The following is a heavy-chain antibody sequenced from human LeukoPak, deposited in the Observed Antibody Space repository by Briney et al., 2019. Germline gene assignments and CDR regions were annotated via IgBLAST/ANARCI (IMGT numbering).Heavy chain of an antibody. CDR2: ISSSSSYI. CDR3: ARDFPSRKIRYYSYFYMDV. J-gene: IGHJ6*03. Sequence: PGGSLRLSCAASGFTFSSYSMNWVRQAPGKGLEWVSSISSSSSYIYYADSVKGRFTISRDNAKNSLFLQMNSLRTEDTAVYYCARDFPSRKIRYYSYFYMDVWGKGTTVTVSS. CDR1: GFTFSSYS. D-gene: IGHD6-13*01. V-gene: IGHV3-21*01.